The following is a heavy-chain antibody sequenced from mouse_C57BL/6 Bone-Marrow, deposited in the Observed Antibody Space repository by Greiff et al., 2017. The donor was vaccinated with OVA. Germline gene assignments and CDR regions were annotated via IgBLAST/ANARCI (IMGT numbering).Heavy chain of an antibody. Sequence: EVQVEESGGGLVQPGGSMKLSCTASGFTFSDSWMDWVRQSPGQGLEWVAEISNKANNHATYYAESVKGRFTISRDDSKRSVYLQMNSLRAEDTGIYYCTSITRGDYWGQGTSVTVSS. D-gene: IGHD1-1*01. J-gene: IGHJ4*01. CDR3: TSITRGDY. CDR1: GFTFSDSW. CDR2: ISNKANNHAT. V-gene: IGHV6-6*01.